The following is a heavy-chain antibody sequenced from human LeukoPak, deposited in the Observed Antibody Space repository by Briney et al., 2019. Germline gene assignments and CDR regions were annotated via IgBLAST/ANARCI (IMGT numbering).Heavy chain of an antibody. CDR1: GFTFSKYG. D-gene: IGHD2-21*02. J-gene: IGHJ3*01. CDR2: ISNDGTNK. Sequence: GGSLRLSCAASGFTFSKYGMDWVRQAPGKGLEWVAVISNDGTNKYYADFVQGRFTISRDNSRDMLYLQMNSLRAEDMAVYYCAKKFCGGDRYLIEDAFDFWGQGTMVTVSS. V-gene: IGHV3-30*18. CDR3: AKKFCGGDRYLIEDAFDF.